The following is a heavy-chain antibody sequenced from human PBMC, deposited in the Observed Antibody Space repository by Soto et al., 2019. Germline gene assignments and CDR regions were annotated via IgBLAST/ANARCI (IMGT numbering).Heavy chain of an antibody. J-gene: IGHJ5*02. CDR3: ARDRPGISVIRAGKTYNYFDP. Sequence: ASVKVSCKASGYNFLTYGISWLRQAPGRGLEWMGWISTDNTHRNYAQNFQERVTVTTDTSTNTAYMELRSLRSDDTAIYYCARDRPGISVIRAGKTYNYFDPWGQGTLVTVSS. CDR2: ISTDNTHR. V-gene: IGHV1-18*01. CDR1: GYNFLTYG. D-gene: IGHD1-20*01.